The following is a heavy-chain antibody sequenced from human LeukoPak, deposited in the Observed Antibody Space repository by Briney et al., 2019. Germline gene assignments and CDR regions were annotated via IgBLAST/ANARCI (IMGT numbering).Heavy chain of an antibody. CDR3: ARADSHMGDAFDI. CDR2: ISGSGGST. CDR1: GFTFSSYA. V-gene: IGHV3-23*01. Sequence: PGGSLRLSCAASGFTFSSYAMSWVRQAPGKGLEWVSAISGSGGSTYYADSVKGRFTISRHNSKNTLYLQMNSLRAEDTAVYYCARADSHMGDAFDIWGQGTMVTVSS. J-gene: IGHJ3*02. D-gene: IGHD1-26*01.